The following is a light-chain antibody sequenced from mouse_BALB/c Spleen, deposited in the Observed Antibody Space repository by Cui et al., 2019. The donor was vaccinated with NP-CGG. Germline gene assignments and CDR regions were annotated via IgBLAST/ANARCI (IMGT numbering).Light chain of an antibody. CDR2: GPN. CDR3: ALWYSNHWV. J-gene: IGLJ1*01. Sequence: QAVVTQESALTTSPGETVTLTCRSSTGAVTTNKYANSVHEKPHHLFIGLIGGPNNRAPGVPARFSGSLIGDKAALTITGTQTEDEAIYFCALWYSNHWVFGGGTKLTVL. CDR1: TGAVTTNKY. V-gene: IGLV1*01.